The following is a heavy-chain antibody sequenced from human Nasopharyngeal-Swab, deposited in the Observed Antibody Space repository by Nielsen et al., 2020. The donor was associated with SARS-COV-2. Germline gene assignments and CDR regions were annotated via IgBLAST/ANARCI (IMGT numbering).Heavy chain of an antibody. CDR1: GFTFGDYA. V-gene: IGHV3-48*03. CDR3: ARDTGYCSGVSCYLSHFYF. D-gene: IGHD2-15*01. Sequence: GESLKISCTASGFTFGDYAMNWVRQAPGKGLERVSYISSSGSTIYYADSVKGRFTISRDSAKNSLYLQMNSLRADDTAVYYCARDTGYCSGVSCYLSHFYFLGQGTLVTVSS. CDR2: ISSSGSTI. J-gene: IGHJ4*02.